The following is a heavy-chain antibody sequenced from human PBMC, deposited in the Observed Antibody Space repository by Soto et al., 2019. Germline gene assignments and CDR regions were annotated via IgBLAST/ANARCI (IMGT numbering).Heavy chain of an antibody. J-gene: IGHJ5*02. V-gene: IGHV3-30*18. CDR1: GFTFSSYG. CDR2: ISYDGSNK. CDR3: AKDHYDFWSGYNPTWFDP. Sequence: QVQLVESGGGVVQPGRSLRLSCADSGFTFSSYGMHWVRQAPGKGLEWVAVISYDGSNKYYVDSVKGRFTISRDNSKNTLYLQMNSLRAEDTAVYYCAKDHYDFWSGYNPTWFDPWGQGTLVTVSS. D-gene: IGHD3-3*01.